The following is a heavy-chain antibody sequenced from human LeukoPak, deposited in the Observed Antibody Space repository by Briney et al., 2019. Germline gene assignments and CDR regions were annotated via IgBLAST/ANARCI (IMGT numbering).Heavy chain of an antibody. V-gene: IGHV3-20*04. D-gene: IGHD5-12*01. CDR2: INWNGDST. J-gene: IGHJ4*02. CDR3: ARFRYSPGLFDY. Sequence: GGSLRLSCAASGFTFDDYGMSWVRQAPGKGLEWVSGINWNGDSTGYADSLKGRFTISRDNAKNSLSLQMNSLRAEDTALYFCARFRYSPGLFDYWGQGALVTVSS. CDR1: GFTFDDYG.